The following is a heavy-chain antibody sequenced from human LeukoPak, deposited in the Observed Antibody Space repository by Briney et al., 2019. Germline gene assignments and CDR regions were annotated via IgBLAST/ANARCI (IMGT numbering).Heavy chain of an antibody. V-gene: IGHV3-21*01. D-gene: IGHD6-13*01. CDR2: ISSSSSYI. CDR3: ARVDIAAAGSGTDY. J-gene: IGHJ4*02. CDR1: GFTFSSYS. Sequence: GGSLRLSCAASGFTFSSYSMNWVRQAPGKGLEWVSSISSSSSYIYYADSVKGRFTISRDNAKNSLYLQMNSLRAEDTAVYYCARVDIAAAGSGTDYWGQGTLVTVSS.